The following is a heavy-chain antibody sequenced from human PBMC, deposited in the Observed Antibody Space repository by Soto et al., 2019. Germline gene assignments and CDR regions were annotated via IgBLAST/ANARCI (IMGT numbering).Heavy chain of an antibody. J-gene: IGHJ4*02. CDR2: IFYSRST. CDR1: GGSISSYY. Sequence: PSETLSLTCSVSGGSISSYYLSWIRQPPGKGLEWIGYIFYSRSTNYNPSLKSRVTMSIDTSKNQFSLKLSSVTAADTAVYYCARVTINVSTYYFDYWGRGTLVTVS. V-gene: IGHV4-59*01. CDR3: ARVTINVSTYYFDY.